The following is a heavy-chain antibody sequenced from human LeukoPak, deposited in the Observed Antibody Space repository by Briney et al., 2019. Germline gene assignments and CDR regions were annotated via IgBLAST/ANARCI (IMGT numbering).Heavy chain of an antibody. CDR1: GYTFTGYY. CDR2: INPNGGGT. V-gene: IGHV1-2*02. CDR3: ARVGTTVTTLDY. J-gene: IGHJ4*02. Sequence: ASVKVSCKASGYTFTGYYMHWVRQAPGQGLEWMGWINPNGGGTNYAQKFQGRVTMTRDTSISTAYMELSRLRSDDTAVYYCARVGTTVTTLDYWGQGTLVTVSS. D-gene: IGHD4-17*01.